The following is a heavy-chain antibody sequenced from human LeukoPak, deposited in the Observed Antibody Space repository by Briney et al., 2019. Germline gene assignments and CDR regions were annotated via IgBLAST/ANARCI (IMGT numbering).Heavy chain of an antibody. CDR1: GFTSSNYE. J-gene: IGHJ4*02. CDR2: ISGRGDVI. V-gene: IGHV3-48*03. CDR3: ARPYYVAANYYFDY. D-gene: IGHD1-26*01. Sequence: GGSLRLSCAASGFTSSNYEMNWVRQAPGKGLEWVSYISGRGDVIYYADSVKGRFTISRDNAKNSLYLQMNSLRAEDTAVYYCARPYYVAANYYFDYWGQGTLVTVSS.